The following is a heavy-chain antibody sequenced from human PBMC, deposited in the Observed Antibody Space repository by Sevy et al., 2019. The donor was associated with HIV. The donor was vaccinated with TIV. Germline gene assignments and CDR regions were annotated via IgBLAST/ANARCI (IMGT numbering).Heavy chain of an antibody. Sequence: GGSLRLSCAASGFTFDDYAMHWVRQAPGKGLEWVSGLSRHIRTIGYADSVKGRFTISRDNARNSLYLQMYSLRAEDTAFYYCVKDKVDGDSGYGLFDFWGQGTLVTVSS. CDR3: VKDKVDGDSGYGLFDF. CDR1: GFTFDDYA. D-gene: IGHD5-12*01. J-gene: IGHJ4*02. CDR2: LSRHIRTI. V-gene: IGHV3-9*01.